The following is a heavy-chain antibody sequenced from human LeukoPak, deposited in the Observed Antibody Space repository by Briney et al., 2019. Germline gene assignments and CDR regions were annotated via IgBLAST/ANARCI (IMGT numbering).Heavy chain of an antibody. CDR3: ARDRVPAAMPNYYYYYMDV. D-gene: IGHD2-2*01. Sequence: GASVKVSCKASGGTFSSYAISWVRQAPGQGLEWMGGIIPIFGTANYAQKFQGRVTITADESTSTAYMELSSLRSEDTAVYYCARDRVPAAMPNYYYYYMDVWGKGTTVTISS. CDR2: IIPIFGTA. V-gene: IGHV1-69*13. CDR1: GGTFSSYA. J-gene: IGHJ6*03.